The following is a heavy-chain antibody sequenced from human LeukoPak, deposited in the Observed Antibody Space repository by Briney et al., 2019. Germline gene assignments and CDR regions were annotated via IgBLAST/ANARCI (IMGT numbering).Heavy chain of an antibody. V-gene: IGHV7-4-1*02. J-gene: IGHJ6*02. CDR3: ARGITTVTSLNGMDV. D-gene: IGHD4-17*01. Sequence: AASVKVSCKASGYTFTSYAINWVRQAPGQGLEWMGWINTNTGNPTYAQGFTGRFVFSLDTSVNTAHLEISSLKAEDTGVYYCARGITTVTSLNGMDVWGQGTTVTVSS. CDR2: INTNTGNP. CDR1: GYTFTSYA.